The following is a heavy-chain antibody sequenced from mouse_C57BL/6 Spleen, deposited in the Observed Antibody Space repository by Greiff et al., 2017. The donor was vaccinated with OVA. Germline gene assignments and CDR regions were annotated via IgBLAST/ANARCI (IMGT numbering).Heavy chain of an antibody. J-gene: IGHJ3*01. V-gene: IGHV1-54*01. D-gene: IGHD2-4*01. CDR1: GYAFTNYL. CDR2: INPGSGGT. CDR3: ARWADYDWFAY. Sequence: QVQLQQSGAELVRPGTSVKVSCKASGYAFTNYLIEWVKQRPGQGLEWIGVINPGSGGTNYNEKFKGKATLTADKSSSTAYMQLSSLTSEDSAVYFCARWADYDWFAYWGQGTLVTVSA.